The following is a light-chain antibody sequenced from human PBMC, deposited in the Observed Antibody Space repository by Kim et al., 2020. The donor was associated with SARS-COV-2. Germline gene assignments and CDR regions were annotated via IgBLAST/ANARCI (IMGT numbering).Light chain of an antibody. CDR3: QQRSNWPWT. Sequence: PGERAALSCRASESVKTYLAWYQQRPGQAPRLLIYDTSNRATGIPARFSGSGSGTDFTLTISSLEPEDFAVYYCQQRSNWPWTFGQGTKVDI. V-gene: IGKV3-11*01. CDR2: DTS. J-gene: IGKJ1*01. CDR1: ESVKTY.